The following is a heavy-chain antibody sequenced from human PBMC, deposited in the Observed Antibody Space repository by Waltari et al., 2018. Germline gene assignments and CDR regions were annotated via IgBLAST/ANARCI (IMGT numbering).Heavy chain of an antibody. CDR1: GFTFDDYA. J-gene: IGHJ4*02. V-gene: IGHV3-9*01. CDR3: VKGGWGFGAFYEQH. CDR2: IGWKSGAI. D-gene: IGHD3-10*01. Sequence: EVQLVASGGGLVQPGRSLRLSCVGSGFTFDDYAMYWVRQRPGKGLEGVAGIGWKSGAIGYADSVRGRFTTYRDNAKKSLYLQMGRLRPEDTALYYCVKGGWGFGAFYEQHWGQGIQVTVSS.